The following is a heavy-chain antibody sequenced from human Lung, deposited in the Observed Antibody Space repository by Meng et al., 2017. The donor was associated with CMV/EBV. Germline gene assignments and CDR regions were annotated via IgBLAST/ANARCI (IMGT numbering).Heavy chain of an antibody. CDR1: GFTFSRFA. CDR3: ARGIAVAPPSD. J-gene: IGHJ4*02. Sequence: GESLKISCAASGFTFSRFAMHWVRQAPGKGLEWVAVISYDGSNKYYADSVKGRFTISRDNSKNTLYLQMNSLRAEDTAVYHCARGIAVAPPSDWGQGKLVPVSS. V-gene: IGHV3-30-3*01. D-gene: IGHD6-19*01. CDR2: ISYDGSNK.